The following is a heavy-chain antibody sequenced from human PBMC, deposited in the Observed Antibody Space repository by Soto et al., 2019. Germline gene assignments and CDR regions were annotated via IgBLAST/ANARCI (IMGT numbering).Heavy chain of an antibody. V-gene: IGHV3-53*01. Sequence: EVQLVESGGGLIQPGGSLRLSCAVSGFTVSNNYMSWVRQAPGKGLEGVSVIYSGGYTAYGDSVKGRFTISRDNSKNTLIFKRKSRGRGAPAVFYGGAHPGGGGYWGQGTLVTVSS. J-gene: IGHJ4*02. CDR1: GFTVSNNY. CDR3: GAHPGGGGY. D-gene: IGHD3-10*01. CDR2: IYSGGYT.